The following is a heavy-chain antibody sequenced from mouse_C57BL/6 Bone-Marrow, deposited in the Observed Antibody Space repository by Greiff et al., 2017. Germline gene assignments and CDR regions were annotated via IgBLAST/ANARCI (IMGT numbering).Heavy chain of an antibody. D-gene: IGHD2-2*01. V-gene: IGHV1-64*01. Sequence: VQLQQPGAELVKPGASVKLSCKASGYTFTSYWMHWVKQRPGQGLEWIGMIHPNSGSTNYNEKFKSKATLTVDKSSSTAYMQLSSLTSEDSAVYYCARSVLWLRRYYAMDYWGQGTPVTVSS. J-gene: IGHJ4*01. CDR2: IHPNSGST. CDR1: GYTFTSYW. CDR3: ARSVLWLRRYYAMDY.